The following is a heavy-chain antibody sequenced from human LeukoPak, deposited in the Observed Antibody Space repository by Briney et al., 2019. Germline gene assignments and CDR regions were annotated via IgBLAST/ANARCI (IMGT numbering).Heavy chain of an antibody. J-gene: IGHJ4*02. Sequence: GGSLRLSCAASGFAFSSYSMNWVRQAPGKGLEWVSYISGSGYTIYYADSVKGRFTISRDNAENSLFLQMSSLRDEDTAMYYCAREARNDYGEYDYWGQGTQVTVSA. CDR3: AREARNDYGEYDY. CDR1: GFAFSSYS. D-gene: IGHD4-17*01. V-gene: IGHV3-48*02. CDR2: ISGSGYTI.